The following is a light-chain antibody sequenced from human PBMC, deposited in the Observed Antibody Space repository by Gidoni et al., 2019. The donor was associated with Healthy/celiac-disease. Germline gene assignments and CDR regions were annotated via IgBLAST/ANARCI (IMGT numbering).Light chain of an antibody. CDR2: DAS. V-gene: IGKV3-11*01. Sequence: EIVIPQSPATLSLSPGERATLSCRASQSVSSYLAWYQQKPGQAPRLLIYDASNRATGIPARFSGSGSGTDFTLTISSLEPEDFAVYYCQQRSNWPPLTFGGGTKVEIK. J-gene: IGKJ4*01. CDR1: QSVSSY. CDR3: QQRSNWPPLT.